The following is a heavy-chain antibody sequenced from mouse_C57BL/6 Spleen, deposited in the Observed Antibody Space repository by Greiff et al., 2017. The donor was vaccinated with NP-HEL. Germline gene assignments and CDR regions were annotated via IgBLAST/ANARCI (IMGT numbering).Heavy chain of an antibody. Sequence: EVQLQQSGPGLVKPSQSLSLTCSVTGYSITSGYYWNWIRQFPGNKLEWMGYISYDGSNNYNPSLKNRISITRDTSKNQFFLKLNSVTTEDTATYYCARDSNVYYFDYWGQGTTLTVSS. J-gene: IGHJ2*01. CDR2: ISYDGSN. V-gene: IGHV3-6*01. D-gene: IGHD2-5*01. CDR3: ARDSNVYYFDY. CDR1: GYSITSGYY.